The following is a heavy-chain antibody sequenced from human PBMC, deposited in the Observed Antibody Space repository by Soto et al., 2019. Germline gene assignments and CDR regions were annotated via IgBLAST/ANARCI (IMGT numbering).Heavy chain of an antibody. V-gene: IGHV3-30-3*01. CDR1: GFTFSSYA. Sequence: GGSLRLSCAASGFTFSSYAMHWVRQAPGKGLEWVAVISYDGSNKYYADSVKGRFTISRDNAENSVYLQMNSLRAEDTAVYFCTRGECNSETYSCFDYWGQGTLVTVSS. D-gene: IGHD1-26*01. J-gene: IGHJ4*02. CDR3: TRGECNSETYSCFDY. CDR2: ISYDGSNK.